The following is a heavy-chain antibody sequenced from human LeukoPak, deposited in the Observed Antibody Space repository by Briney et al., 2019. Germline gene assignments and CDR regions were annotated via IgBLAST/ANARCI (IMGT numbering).Heavy chain of an antibody. CDR3: ARDRAALIGFHY. D-gene: IGHD2-15*01. CDR2: IYHSGST. V-gene: IGHV4-38-2*02. CDR1: GYSISSGYY. J-gene: IGHJ4*02. Sequence: SETLSLTCTVSGYSISSGYYWGWIRQPPGKGLEWIGSIYHSGSTYYNPSLKSRVTISVDTSKNQFSLRLSSVTAADTAVYYCARDRAALIGFHYWGQGTPVTVSS.